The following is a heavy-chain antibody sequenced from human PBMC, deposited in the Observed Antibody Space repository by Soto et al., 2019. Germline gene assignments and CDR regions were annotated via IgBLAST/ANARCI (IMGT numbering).Heavy chain of an antibody. J-gene: IGHJ6*02. V-gene: IGHV3-23*01. CDR2: IGESGTPT. CDR3: ARYIPGVRYYGMDV. D-gene: IGHD2-2*01. Sequence: PGGSLGLSCAASGFTFSSYAMNWVRQAPGKGLEWVSLIGESGTPTYYADSVKGRFTISRDNSGNTLFLEMYSLRAEDTAVYYCARYIPGVRYYGMDVWGQGTTVTVSS. CDR1: GFTFSSYA.